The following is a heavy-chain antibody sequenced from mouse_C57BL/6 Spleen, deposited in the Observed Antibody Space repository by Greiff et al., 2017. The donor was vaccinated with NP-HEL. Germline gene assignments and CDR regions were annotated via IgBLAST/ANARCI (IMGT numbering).Heavy chain of an antibody. D-gene: IGHD1-1*01. CDR3: ARRDYYGSSYRYWYFDV. CDR2: INPNNGGT. V-gene: IGHV1-18*01. CDR1: GYTFTDYN. Sequence: EVQLQQSGPELVKPGASVKIPCKASGYTFTDYNMDWVKQSHGKSLEWIGDINPNNGGTIYNQKFKGKATLTVDKSSSPAYMELRSLTSEDTAVYYGARRDYYGSSYRYWYFDVWGTGTTVTVSS. J-gene: IGHJ1*03.